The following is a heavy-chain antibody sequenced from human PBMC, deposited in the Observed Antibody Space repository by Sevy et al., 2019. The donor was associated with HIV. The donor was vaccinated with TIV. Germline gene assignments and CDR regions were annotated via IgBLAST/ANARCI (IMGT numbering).Heavy chain of an antibody. CDR3: ARHSSSWNFDY. CDR1: GFTFSDYY. D-gene: IGHD6-13*01. V-gene: IGHV3-11*01. CDR2: ITYSGIAI. Sequence: GGSLRLSCAASGFTFSDYYMSWIRQAPGKGLEWISYITYSGIAIYYADSVKGRLTISRDDSKNSLSLQMSSLRAEDTAVYHCARHSSSWNFDYWGQGTVVTVSS. J-gene: IGHJ4*02.